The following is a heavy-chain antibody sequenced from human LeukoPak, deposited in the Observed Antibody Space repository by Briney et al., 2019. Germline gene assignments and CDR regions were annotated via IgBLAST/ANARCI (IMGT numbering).Heavy chain of an antibody. V-gene: IGHV4-59*08. CDR3: AGIRLIRERPGGLDAFDI. CDR1: GGSISSYY. CDR2: IYYSGST. D-gene: IGHD5-12*01. J-gene: IGHJ3*02. Sequence: SETLSLTCTVSGGSISSYYWSWIRQPPGEGLEWIGYIYYSGSTNYNPSLKSRVTISVDTSKNQFSLKLSSVTAADAAVYYCAGIRLIRERPGGLDAFDIWGQGTMGTVSS.